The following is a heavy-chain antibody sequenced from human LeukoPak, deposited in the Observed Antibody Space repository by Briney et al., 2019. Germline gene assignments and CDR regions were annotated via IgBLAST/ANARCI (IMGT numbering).Heavy chain of an antibody. D-gene: IGHD4-11*01. CDR3: ARAPVTVKDSFDI. V-gene: IGHV4-4*07. J-gene: IGHJ3*02. CDR1: GGSINNYY. Sequence: SETLSLTCAVSGGSINNYYWSWIRQPAGKGLEWIGRIFTSGSTNYNASLKSRVTMSVDTSKNQFSLKLRSMTAADTAVYYCARAPVTVKDSFDIWGQGTMVTVSS. CDR2: IFTSGST.